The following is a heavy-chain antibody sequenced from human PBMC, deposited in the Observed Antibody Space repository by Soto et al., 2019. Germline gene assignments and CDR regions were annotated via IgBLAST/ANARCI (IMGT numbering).Heavy chain of an antibody. J-gene: IGHJ5*02. CDR1: GASITTHS. D-gene: IGHD2-2*01. Sequence: SQTLSLTYTVSGASITTHSWSWIRQPPGQGLESIGYIYHTGSTYSNPSLKSRVTISVDTSKNQFSLKLSSVTAADTAVYYCARVPDRWGQGTLVTVSS. CDR2: IYHTGST. CDR3: ARVPDR. V-gene: IGHV4-59*11.